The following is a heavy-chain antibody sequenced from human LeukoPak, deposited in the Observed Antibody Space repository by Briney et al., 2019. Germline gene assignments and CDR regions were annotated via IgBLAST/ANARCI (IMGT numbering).Heavy chain of an antibody. Sequence: GGSLRLSCAAFGFTFCDYGMHWVRQAPGKGLEWVAVIWYDGTNKYYADSVEGRFTISRDNSKNTLYLQMNSLRAEDTAVYYCARTRYNSGGGEYWGQGTRVTVSP. J-gene: IGHJ4*02. CDR2: IWYDGTNK. V-gene: IGHV3-33*01. CDR1: GFTFCDYG. CDR3: ARTRYNSGGGEY. D-gene: IGHD6-19*01.